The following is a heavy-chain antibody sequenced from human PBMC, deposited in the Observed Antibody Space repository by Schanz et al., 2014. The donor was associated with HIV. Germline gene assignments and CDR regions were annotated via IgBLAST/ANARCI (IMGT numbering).Heavy chain of an antibody. Sequence: DVQLVESGKYLVEPGESLRLSCAASGFTFRSYGMSWVRQGPGKGLEWVSGLNWDGTITGYADSVKGRFTISRDNAKNSLYLLMNSLTADDTALYYCARAWGSWRRYYFEPWGQGTLVTVSS. CDR1: GFTFRSYG. CDR3: ARAWGSWRRYYFEP. D-gene: IGHD3-16*01. J-gene: IGHJ4*02. CDR2: LNWDGTIT. V-gene: IGHV3-20*04.